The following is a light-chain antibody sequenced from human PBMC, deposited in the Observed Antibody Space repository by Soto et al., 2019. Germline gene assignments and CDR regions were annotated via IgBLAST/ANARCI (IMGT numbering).Light chain of an antibody. Sequence: EIVMPPSPATLSVSPGERATLSCRASQSVISHLAWYHQKPGQAPRLLISGAATKATGIPASFSGSGSGTEFTITSSNLQSEDVAVYYCQQYNNCPLYTFGQGTKLEIK. CDR3: QQYNNCPLYT. J-gene: IGKJ2*01. CDR1: QSVISH. CDR2: GAA. V-gene: IGKV3-15*01.